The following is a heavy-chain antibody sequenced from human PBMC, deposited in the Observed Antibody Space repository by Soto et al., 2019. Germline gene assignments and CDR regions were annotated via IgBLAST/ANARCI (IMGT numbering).Heavy chain of an antibody. Sequence: GASVKVSCKASGYTFTSYAMHWVRQAPGQRLEWMGWINAGNGNTKYSQKFQGRVTITRDTSASTAYMELSSLRSEDTAVYYCARSSGVIVMLDYWGQGTLVTVSS. CDR1: GYTFTSYA. V-gene: IGHV1-3*01. CDR3: ARSSGVIVMLDY. D-gene: IGHD3-16*02. J-gene: IGHJ4*02. CDR2: INAGNGNT.